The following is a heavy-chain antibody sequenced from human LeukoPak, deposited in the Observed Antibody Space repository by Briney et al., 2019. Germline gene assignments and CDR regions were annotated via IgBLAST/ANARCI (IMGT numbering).Heavy chain of an antibody. CDR1: GYTFTAYS. V-gene: IGHV1-2*02. D-gene: IGHD3-10*01. J-gene: IGHJ3*02. CDR2: INPNSGGT. Sequence: ASVKLSCKASGYTFTAYSMHWVRQAPGQGLEWMGWINPNSGGTNYAQKFQGRVTMTRDTSINTGYMELSRLRSDDTAVYHCARDLDYYGSGSFFNIWGQGTMVTVSS. CDR3: ARDLDYYGSGSFFNI.